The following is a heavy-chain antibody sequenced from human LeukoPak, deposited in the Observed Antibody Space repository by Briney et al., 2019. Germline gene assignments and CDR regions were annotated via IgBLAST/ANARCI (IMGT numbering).Heavy chain of an antibody. Sequence: SVKVSCKASGGTFSSYAISWVRQAPGQGLEWMGRIIPILGIANYAQKFQGRVTITADKSTSTAYMELSSLRSEDTAVYYCARDSLISYYDSSGYNDAFDIWGQGTMVTVSS. CDR2: IIPILGIA. J-gene: IGHJ3*02. CDR3: ARDSLISYYDSSGYNDAFDI. CDR1: GGTFSSYA. V-gene: IGHV1-69*04. D-gene: IGHD3-22*01.